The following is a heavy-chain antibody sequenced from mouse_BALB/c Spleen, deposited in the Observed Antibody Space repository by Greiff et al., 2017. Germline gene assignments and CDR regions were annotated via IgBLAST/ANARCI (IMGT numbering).Heavy chain of an antibody. V-gene: IGHV1-9*01. J-gene: IGHJ3*01. D-gene: IGHD4-1*02. CDR1: GYTFSSYW. Sequence: QVQLKESGAELMKPGASVKISCKATGYTFSSYWIEWVKQRPGHGLEWIGEILPGSGSTNYNEKFKGKATFTADTSSNTAYMQLSSLTSEDSAVYYCARRRNWDGFAYWGQGTLVTVSA. CDR2: ILPGSGST. CDR3: ARRRNWDGFAY.